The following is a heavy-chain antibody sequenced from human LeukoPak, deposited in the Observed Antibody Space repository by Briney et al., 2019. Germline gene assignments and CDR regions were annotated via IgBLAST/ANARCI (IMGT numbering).Heavy chain of an antibody. CDR1: GGSFRGYY. D-gene: IGHD2-2*01. CDR2: IIYSGST. CDR3: ARGQDIVVVPAAYDY. Sequence: SETLSLTCAVYGGSFRGYYWSWIRQPPGKGVEWIGEIIYSGSTNYNTPRKRRVTISVGTSKNQFSLKLSSVTAADTAVYYCARGQDIVVVPAAYDYWGQGTLVTVSS. V-gene: IGHV4-34*01. J-gene: IGHJ4*02.